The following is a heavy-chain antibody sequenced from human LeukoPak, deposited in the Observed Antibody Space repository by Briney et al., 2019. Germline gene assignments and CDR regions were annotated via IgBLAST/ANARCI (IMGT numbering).Heavy chain of an antibody. Sequence: GESLKISCKGSGYSFTSYWIGWVRQMPGKGLEWMGIIYPGDSDTRYSPSFRGQVTISADKSISTAYLQWSSLKASDTAMYYCARHKGIAAAGTENDYWGQGTLVTVSS. CDR2: IYPGDSDT. CDR1: GYSFTSYW. J-gene: IGHJ4*02. CDR3: ARHKGIAAAGTENDY. D-gene: IGHD6-13*01. V-gene: IGHV5-51*01.